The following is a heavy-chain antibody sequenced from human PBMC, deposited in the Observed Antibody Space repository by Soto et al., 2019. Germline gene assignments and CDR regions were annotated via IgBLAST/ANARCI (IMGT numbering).Heavy chain of an antibody. Sequence: PSETLSLTCTVSGGSISSGDYYWSWIRQPPGKGLEWIGNIYYSGSAFYTPSLSSRVSMSIDTSRNQFSLKLSSVAAADTAVYYCARVGGFGATTIDYWGQGTLVTVS. CDR2: IYYSGSA. CDR3: ARVGGFGATTIDY. D-gene: IGHD3-10*01. CDR1: GGSISSGDYY. J-gene: IGHJ4*02. V-gene: IGHV4-30-4*01.